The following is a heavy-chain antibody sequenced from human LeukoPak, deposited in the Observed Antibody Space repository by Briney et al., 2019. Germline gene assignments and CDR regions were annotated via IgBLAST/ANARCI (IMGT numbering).Heavy chain of an antibody. V-gene: IGHV3-23*01. D-gene: IGHD6-13*01. Sequence: GGSLRLSCAASGFTFSTYAMSWIRQAPGKGLEWVSAISGSGDGGSGGNTYYADSVKGRFTISRDNSKNTLYLQMNSLRAEDTAVYYCAKCAWWTGAAAGTYFDYWGQGTLVTVSS. CDR1: GFTFSTYA. CDR2: ISGSGDGGSGGNT. J-gene: IGHJ4*02. CDR3: AKCAWWTGAAAGTYFDY.